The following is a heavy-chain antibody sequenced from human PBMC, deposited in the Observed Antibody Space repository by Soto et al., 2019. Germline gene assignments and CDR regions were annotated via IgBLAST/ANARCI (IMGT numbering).Heavy chain of an antibody. CDR2: IKRDGSEK. CDR1: GLTFSNHW. J-gene: IGHJ4*02. Sequence: PGGSLRLSCAASGLTFSNHWMTWVRQAPGKGLEWVANIKRDGSEKSYVDSVKGRFSVSRDNTKNSLYLQMNNLRAEDTAVYYCATRPPDETYYGVFDYWGRGALVTVSS. V-gene: IGHV3-7*02. D-gene: IGHD3-10*01. CDR3: ATRPPDETYYGVFDY.